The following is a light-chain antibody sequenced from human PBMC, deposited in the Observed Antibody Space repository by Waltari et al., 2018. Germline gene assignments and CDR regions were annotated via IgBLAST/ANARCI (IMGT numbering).Light chain of an antibody. CDR2: AVS. J-gene: IGLJ2*01. CDR1: SSDVGNYNR. V-gene: IGLV2-23*02. CDR3: SSYAGSSKGV. Sequence: QSALTQHASVSGSPGQSITISCTGTSSDVGNYNRVSWYQQHPGTAPKLMIYAVSKRPSGVSDRFSGSKSGDMASLTISGLQPEDEAEYFCSSYAGSSKGVFGGGTKVTVL.